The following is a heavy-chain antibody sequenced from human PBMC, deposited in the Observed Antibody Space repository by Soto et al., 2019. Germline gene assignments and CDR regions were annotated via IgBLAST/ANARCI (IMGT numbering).Heavy chain of an antibody. CDR1: GYTFTSYG. V-gene: IGHV1-18*01. Sequence: ASVKVSCKASGYTFTSYGISWVRQAPGQGLEWMGWISAYNGNTNYAQKLQGRVTMTTDTSTSTAYMELRSLRSDDTAVYYCARDSPVFDDYGDYVNVAFDIWGQGTMVTVSS. J-gene: IGHJ3*02. CDR2: ISAYNGNT. D-gene: IGHD4-17*01. CDR3: ARDSPVFDDYGDYVNVAFDI.